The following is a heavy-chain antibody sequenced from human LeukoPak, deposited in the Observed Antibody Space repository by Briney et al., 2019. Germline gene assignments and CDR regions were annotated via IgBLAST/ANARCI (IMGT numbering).Heavy chain of an antibody. D-gene: IGHD6-13*01. CDR3: AKDGRRVAAAGTDFDY. Sequence: PGGSLRLSCAASGFTFSSYAMSWVRQAPGEGLEWVSAISGSGGSTYYADSVKGRFTISRDNSKNTLYLQMNSLRAEDMGGYYCAKDGRRVAAAGTDFDYWGQGTLVTVSS. V-gene: IGHV3-23*01. J-gene: IGHJ4*02. CDR1: GFTFSSYA. CDR2: ISGSGGST.